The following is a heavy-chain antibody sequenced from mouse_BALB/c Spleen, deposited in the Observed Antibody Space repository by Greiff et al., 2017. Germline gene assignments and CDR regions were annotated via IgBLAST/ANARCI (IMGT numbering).Heavy chain of an antibody. Sequence: EVQLQQSGAELVKPGASVKLSCTASGFNIKDTYMHWVKQRPEQGLEWIGRIDPANGNTKYDPKFQGKATITADTSSNTAYLQLSSLTSEDTAVYYCGRSDGYSSYYAMDYWGQGTSVTVSS. D-gene: IGHD2-3*01. CDR1: GFNIKDTY. V-gene: IGHV14-3*02. J-gene: IGHJ4*01. CDR3: GRSDGYSSYYAMDY. CDR2: IDPANGNT.